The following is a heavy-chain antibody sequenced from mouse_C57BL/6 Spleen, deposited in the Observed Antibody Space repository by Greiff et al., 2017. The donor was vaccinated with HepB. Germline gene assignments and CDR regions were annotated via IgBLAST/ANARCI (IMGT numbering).Heavy chain of an antibody. CDR1: GYTFTDYN. D-gene: IGHD1-1*01. CDR2: INPNNGGT. V-gene: IGHV1-22*01. CDR3: ARGYYYGSSYVDWFAY. J-gene: IGHJ3*01. Sequence: EVQLQQSGPELVKPGASVKMSCKASGYTFTDYNMHWVKQSHGKSLEWIGYINPNNGGTSYNQKFKGKATLTVNKSSSTAYMELRSLTSEDSAVYYCARGYYYGSSYVDWFAYWGQGTLVTVSA.